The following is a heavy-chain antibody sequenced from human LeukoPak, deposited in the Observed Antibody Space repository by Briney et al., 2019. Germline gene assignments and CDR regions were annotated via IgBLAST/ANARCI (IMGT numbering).Heavy chain of an antibody. CDR3: ASAISEWELTLDY. J-gene: IGHJ4*02. CDR2: ISSSGSYI. Sequence: GGSLRLSCVASGFTFIYYTMSWVRQAPGKGLEWVSSISSSGSYIYYADSVRGRFTISRDNAKNSLYLQMNSLRAEDTAVYYCASAISEWELTLDYWGQGTLVTVSS. D-gene: IGHD1-26*01. V-gene: IGHV3-21*01. CDR1: GFTFIYYT.